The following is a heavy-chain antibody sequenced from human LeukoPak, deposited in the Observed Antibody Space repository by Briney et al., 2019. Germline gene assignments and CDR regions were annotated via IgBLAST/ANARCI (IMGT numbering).Heavy chain of an antibody. D-gene: IGHD3-10*01. CDR3: AKDRGVEDDAFDI. Sequence: GGSLRLSCAASGFTFSSYAMSWVRQAPGKGLERVSAISGSGGSTYYADSVKGRFTISRDNSKNTVYLQMNSLRAEDTAVYYCAKDRGVEDDAFDIWGQGTMVTVSS. V-gene: IGHV3-23*01. CDR1: GFTFSSYA. J-gene: IGHJ3*02. CDR2: ISGSGGST.